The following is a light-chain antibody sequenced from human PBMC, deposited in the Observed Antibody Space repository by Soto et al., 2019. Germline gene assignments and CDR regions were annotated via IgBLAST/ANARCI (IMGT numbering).Light chain of an antibody. V-gene: IGLV2-14*01. CDR1: SSDVGGYIY. CDR2: DVT. Sequence: QSALTQPASVSGSPGQSITISCTGTSSDVGGYIYVSWYQQYPGKAPKLMIYDVTNRPSGVSNRFSGSKSGNTASLTISGLQAEDEADYYCSSCASSSPWVFGGGTQLTVL. CDR3: SSCASSSPWV. J-gene: IGLJ2*01.